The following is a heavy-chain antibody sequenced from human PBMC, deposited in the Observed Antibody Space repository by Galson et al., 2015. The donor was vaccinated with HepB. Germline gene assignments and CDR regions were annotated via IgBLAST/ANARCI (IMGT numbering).Heavy chain of an antibody. Sequence: SVKVSCKASGGTFSSYAISWVRQAPGQGLEWMGRIIPILGIANYAQKFQGRVTITADKSTSTAYMELSSLRSEDTAVYYCARGMGRYSGYAHFDPWGQGTLVTVSS. D-gene: IGHD5-12*01. J-gene: IGHJ5*02. CDR1: GGTFSSYA. CDR2: IIPILGIA. V-gene: IGHV1-69*04. CDR3: ARGMGRYSGYAHFDP.